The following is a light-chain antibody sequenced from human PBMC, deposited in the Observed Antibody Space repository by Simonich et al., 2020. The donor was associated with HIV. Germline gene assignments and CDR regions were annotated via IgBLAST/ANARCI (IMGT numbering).Light chain of an antibody. CDR2: RNN. Sequence: QSVLTQPPSASGTPGQRVTISCSGSSSNIGSNTVNWYQTLPGTAPKSLIYRNNQRPSGVPDRFSGSKSGTSASLAISELQSEDEADYYCAAWDDSLNGRVFGGGTKLTVL. J-gene: IGLJ3*02. CDR1: SSNIGSNT. CDR3: AAWDDSLNGRV. V-gene: IGLV1-44*01.